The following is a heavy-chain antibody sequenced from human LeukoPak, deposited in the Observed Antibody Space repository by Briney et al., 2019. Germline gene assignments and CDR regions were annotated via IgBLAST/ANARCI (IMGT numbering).Heavy chain of an antibody. J-gene: IGHJ4*02. D-gene: IGHD3-9*01. CDR3: ASAQDLVTLSC. CDR1: GFIFSSYS. CDR2: ISSSSSYI. Sequence: GGSLRLSCAASGFIFSSYSMNWVRQAPGKGLEWVSSISSSSSYIYYADSVKGRFTISRDNAKNSLYLQMNSLRVEDTAVYYCASAQDLVTLSCWEQGTVVTVSS. V-gene: IGHV3-21*01.